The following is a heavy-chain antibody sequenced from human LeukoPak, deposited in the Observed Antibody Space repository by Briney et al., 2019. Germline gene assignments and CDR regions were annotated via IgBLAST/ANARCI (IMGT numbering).Heavy chain of an antibody. J-gene: IGHJ4*02. D-gene: IGHD1-26*01. Sequence: PGGSLRLSCAASGFTFSRHAMSWVRQAPGKGLVWVSRINSDGSTTTYADSVKGRFTISRDNAKNTLYLQMNSLRPEDTAVYYCARVGASTGAYWGQGTLVTVSS. CDR3: ARVGASTGAY. CDR2: INSDGSTT. V-gene: IGHV3-74*03. CDR1: GFTFSRHA.